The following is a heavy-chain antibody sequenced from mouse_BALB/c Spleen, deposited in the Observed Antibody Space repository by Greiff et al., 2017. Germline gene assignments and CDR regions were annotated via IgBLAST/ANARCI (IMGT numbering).Heavy chain of an antibody. CDR2: ISSGGST. Sequence: EVQRVESGGGLVKPGGSLKLSCAASGFTFSSYAMSWVRQTPEKRLEWVASISSGGSTYYPDSVKGRFTISRDNARNILYLQMSSLRSEDTAMYYCARESLLRVGGQGTTLTVSS. CDR3: ARESLLRV. J-gene: IGHJ2*01. D-gene: IGHD1-1*01. V-gene: IGHV5-6-5*01. CDR1: GFTFSSYA.